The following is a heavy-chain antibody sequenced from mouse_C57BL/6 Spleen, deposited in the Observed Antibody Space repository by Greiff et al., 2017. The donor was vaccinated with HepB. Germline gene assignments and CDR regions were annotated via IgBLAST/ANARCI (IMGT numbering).Heavy chain of an antibody. CDR2: ISDGGSYT. CDR1: GFTFSSYA. D-gene: IGHD2-5*01. V-gene: IGHV5-4*01. CDR3: ARDRDSNYGYAMDY. Sequence: DVHLVESGGGLVKPGGSLKLSCAASGFTFSSYAMSWVRQTPEKRLEWVATISDGGSYTYYPDNVKGRFTISRDNAKNNLYLQMSHLKSEDTAMYYCARDRDSNYGYAMDYWGQGTSVTVSS. J-gene: IGHJ4*01.